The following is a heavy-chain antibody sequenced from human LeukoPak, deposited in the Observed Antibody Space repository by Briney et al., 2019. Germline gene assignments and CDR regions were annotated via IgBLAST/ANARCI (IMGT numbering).Heavy chain of an antibody. CDR2: INHSGST. D-gene: IGHD5-24*01. CDR1: GGSLSGYY. J-gene: IGHJ4*02. V-gene: IGHV4-34*01. CDR3: ARGEGCLQF. Sequence: SETLSLTCAVYGGSLSGYYWSWIRQPPGKGLEWIGEINHSGSTNYNPSLKSRVTISVDTSKNQFSLKLSSVTAADTAVYYCARGEGCLQFWGQGTLVTVSS.